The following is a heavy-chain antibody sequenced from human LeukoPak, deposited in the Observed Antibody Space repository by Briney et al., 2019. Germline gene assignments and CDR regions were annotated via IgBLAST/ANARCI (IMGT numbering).Heavy chain of an antibody. D-gene: IGHD3-22*01. CDR1: GFTVSSNY. J-gene: IGHJ4*02. Sequence: GGSLRLSCAASGFTVSSNYMSWVRQAPGKGLEWVSVIYSGGSTYYADSVKGRFTISRDNSKNTLYLQMNSLGAEDTAVYYCARDRWLALDYWGQGTLVTVSS. V-gene: IGHV3-66*02. CDR2: IYSGGST. CDR3: ARDRWLALDY.